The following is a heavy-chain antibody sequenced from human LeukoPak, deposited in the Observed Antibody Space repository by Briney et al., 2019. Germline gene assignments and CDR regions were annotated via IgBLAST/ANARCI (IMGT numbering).Heavy chain of an antibody. V-gene: IGHV4-59*01. CDR3: ARAADNWNAYDY. CDR1: GGSFSGYY. Sequence: SETLSLTCAVHGGSFSGYYWSWIRQPPGKGLEWIGYIYYSGSTNYNPSLKSRVTISVDTSKNQFSLKLSSVTAADTAVYYCARAADNWNAYDYWGQGTLVTVSS. J-gene: IGHJ4*02. D-gene: IGHD1-20*01. CDR2: IYYSGST.